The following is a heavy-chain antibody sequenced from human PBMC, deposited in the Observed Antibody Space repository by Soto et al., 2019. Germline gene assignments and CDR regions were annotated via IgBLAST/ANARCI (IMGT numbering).Heavy chain of an antibody. CDR3: ARVRADYDILTGYRYYYDMDV. V-gene: IGHV4-4*07. J-gene: IGHJ6*02. CDR2: IYTSGST. D-gene: IGHD3-9*01. Sequence: SETLSLTCTVSGDSISSYSWSWIRQPAGKGLEWIGRIYTSGSTNYNPSLKSRVTMSVDTSKNQFSMKLSSVTAADTAVYYWARVRADYDILTGYRYYYDMDVWGQGTTVTVSS. CDR1: GDSISSYS.